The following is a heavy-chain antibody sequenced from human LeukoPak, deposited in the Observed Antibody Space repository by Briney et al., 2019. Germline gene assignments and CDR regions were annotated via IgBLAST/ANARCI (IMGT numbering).Heavy chain of an antibody. V-gene: IGHV4-38-2*01. CDR1: GYSISSGYY. CDR2: IYYSGST. D-gene: IGHD3-10*01. Sequence: KPSETLSLTCAVSGYSISSGYYWSWIRQPPGKGLEWIGYIYYSGSTNYNPSLKSRVTISVDTSSNQFSLKLNSVTAADTAVYYCARRAYGSGSFNRYHFDYWGQGTLVAVSS. J-gene: IGHJ4*02. CDR3: ARRAYGSGSFNRYHFDY.